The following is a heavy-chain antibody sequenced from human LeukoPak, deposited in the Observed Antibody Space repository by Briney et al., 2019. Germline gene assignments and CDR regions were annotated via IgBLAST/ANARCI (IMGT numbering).Heavy chain of an antibody. J-gene: IGHJ4*02. CDR2: ISAYNGNT. Sequence: ASVKVSCKASGYTFTSYGISWVRQAPGQGLEWMEWISAYNGNTNYAQKLQGRVTMTTDTSTSTAYMELRSLRSDDTAVYYCASEDHFHRTTGTTSLDYWGQGTLVTVSS. CDR1: GYTFTSYG. CDR3: ASEDHFHRTTGTTSLDY. D-gene: IGHD1-1*01. V-gene: IGHV1-18*01.